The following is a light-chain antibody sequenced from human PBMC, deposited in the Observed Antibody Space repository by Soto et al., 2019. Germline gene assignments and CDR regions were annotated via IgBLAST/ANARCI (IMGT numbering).Light chain of an antibody. CDR3: QQYDNLPRT. V-gene: IGKV1-33*01. J-gene: IGKJ2*01. Sequence: DIQMTQSPSSLSASVGDRVTITCQASQDISNYLNWYQQKPGKAPKLLIYDASNLETGGPQRFSGSGSWTDFTFTISSLQPEDIATCYCQQYDNLPRTFGQGTKLEIK. CDR2: DAS. CDR1: QDISNY.